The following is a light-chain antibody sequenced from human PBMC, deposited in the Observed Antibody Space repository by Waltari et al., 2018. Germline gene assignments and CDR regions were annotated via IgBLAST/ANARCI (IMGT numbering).Light chain of an antibody. CDR2: KAS. CDR3: QQYNSFST. V-gene: IGKV1-5*03. J-gene: IGKJ1*01. Sequence: DIQMTQSPSTVSASVGDRVTITCRASQSVRSWLAWYQQKPGKAPKLLIYKASSLESGVPSRFSGSGSGTEFTLTISSLQPDDSATYYCQQYNSFSTFGQGTKVEIK. CDR1: QSVRSW.